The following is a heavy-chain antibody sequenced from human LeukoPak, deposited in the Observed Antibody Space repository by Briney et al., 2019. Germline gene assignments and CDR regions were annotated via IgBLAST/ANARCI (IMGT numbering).Heavy chain of an antibody. V-gene: IGHV3-21*01. CDR3: ARDYCSGGSCYPLYYYYGMDV. D-gene: IGHD2-15*01. J-gene: IGHJ6*02. CDR2: ISSSSSYI. CDR1: GFTFSSYS. Sequence: PGGSLRLSCAASGFTFSSYSMNWVRQAPGKGLEWVSSISSSSSYIYYADSVKGRFTISRDNAKNSLYLQMNSLRAEDTAVYYCARDYCSGGSCYPLYYYYGMDVWGQGTTVTVSS.